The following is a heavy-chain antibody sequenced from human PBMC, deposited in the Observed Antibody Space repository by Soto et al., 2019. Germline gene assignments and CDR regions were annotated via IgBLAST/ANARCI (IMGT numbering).Heavy chain of an antibody. CDR1: GGSFSGYY. V-gene: IGHV4-34*01. J-gene: IGHJ6*03. CDR3: ARGLGRYCSSTSCYALSYYYYMDV. CDR2: INHSGST. Sequence: SETLSLTCAFYGGSFSGYYWSWIRQPPGKGLEWIGEINHSGSTNYNPSLKSRVTISVDTSKNQFSLKLSSVTAADTAVYYCARGLGRYCSSTSCYALSYYYYMDVWGKGTTVTVSS. D-gene: IGHD2-2*01.